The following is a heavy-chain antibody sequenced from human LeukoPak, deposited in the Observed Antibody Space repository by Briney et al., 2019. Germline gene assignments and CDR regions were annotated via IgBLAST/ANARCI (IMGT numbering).Heavy chain of an antibody. Sequence: GGSLRLSCAASGFTFSSYAMHWVRQAPGKGLEWVAVISYDGSNKYYADSVKGRFTISRDNSKNTLYLQMNSLRAEDTAVYYCGSATPPIVGYCSTSNCYVSDYWGQGTLVTVSS. CDR1: GFTFSSYA. V-gene: IGHV3-30*04. CDR2: ISYDGSNK. J-gene: IGHJ4*02. D-gene: IGHD2-2*01. CDR3: GSATPPIVGYCSTSNCYVSDY.